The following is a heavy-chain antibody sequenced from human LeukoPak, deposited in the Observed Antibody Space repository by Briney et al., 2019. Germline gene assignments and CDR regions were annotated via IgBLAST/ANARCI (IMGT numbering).Heavy chain of an antibody. CDR3: ARGVYSSLPFDY. CDR1: GFTFSSYW. Sequence: GGSLRLSCAASGFTFSSYWMHWVRQAPGKGLVWVSRINSEGSSTSYADSVKGRFTISRDNAKNTLYLQMNSLRAEDTAVYYCARGVYSSLPFDYWGQGTLVTVSS. V-gene: IGHV3-74*01. D-gene: IGHD6-6*01. J-gene: IGHJ4*02. CDR2: INSEGSST.